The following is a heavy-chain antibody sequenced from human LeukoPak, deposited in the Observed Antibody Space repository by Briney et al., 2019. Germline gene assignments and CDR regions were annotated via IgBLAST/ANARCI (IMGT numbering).Heavy chain of an antibody. CDR3: ARVRRYYDFWSGYNTPNYYYYMDV. J-gene: IGHJ6*03. CDR1: GGSFSGYY. D-gene: IGHD3-3*01. Sequence: SETLSLTCAVYGGSFSGYYWSWIRQPPGKGLEWIGEINHSGSTNYNPSLKRRVTISVDTSKTQFSLKLTSVTAADTAVYYCARVRRYYDFWSGYNTPNYYYYMDVWGKGTTVTVSS. V-gene: IGHV4-34*01. CDR2: INHSGST.